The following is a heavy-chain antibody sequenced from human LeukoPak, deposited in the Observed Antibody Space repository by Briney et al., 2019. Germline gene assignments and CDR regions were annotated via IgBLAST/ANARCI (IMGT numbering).Heavy chain of an antibody. Sequence: ASVKVSCKASGYTFTSYAMNWVRQAPGQGLEWMGWMNPNSGNRGYAQKFQGRVTITRDTSISTAYMELTSLRSEDTAVYYCARGYYDSSGYGPDASDIWGQGTVVTVSP. D-gene: IGHD3-22*01. J-gene: IGHJ3*02. CDR1: GYTFTSYA. CDR3: ARGYYDSSGYGPDASDI. V-gene: IGHV1-8*03. CDR2: MNPNSGNR.